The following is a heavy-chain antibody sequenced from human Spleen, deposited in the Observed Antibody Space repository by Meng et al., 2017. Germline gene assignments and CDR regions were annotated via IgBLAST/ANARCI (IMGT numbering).Heavy chain of an antibody. J-gene: IGHJ4*02. Sequence: QVQLQQWGAGLLKPSETLSLPCAVDGGSFSDCYWSWIRQPPGKGLKWIGEIIDRGSTNYNPSLKSRIAISVDTSKNQFSLKLSSVTAADTAVYYCAGGPYWGQGTLVTVSS. CDR3: AGGPY. CDR2: IIDRGST. CDR1: GGSFSDCY. V-gene: IGHV4-34*01.